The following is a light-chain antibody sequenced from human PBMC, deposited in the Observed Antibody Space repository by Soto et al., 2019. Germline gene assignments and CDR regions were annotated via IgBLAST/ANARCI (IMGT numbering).Light chain of an antibody. V-gene: IGLV1-44*01. Sequence: QSVLTQPPSASGTPGQRVTISCSGSSSNLGGNTVNWYQQLPGTAPKLLIHGDTLRPSGVPDRFSGSKSGNSASLAISGLQSEDEAEYYCATWDDSLNGVLFGGGTKLTVL. J-gene: IGLJ2*01. CDR2: GDT. CDR3: ATWDDSLNGVL. CDR1: SSNLGGNT.